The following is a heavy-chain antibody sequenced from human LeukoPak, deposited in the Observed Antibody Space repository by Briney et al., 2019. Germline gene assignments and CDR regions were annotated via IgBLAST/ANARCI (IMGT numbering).Heavy chain of an antibody. CDR1: GYTFTNYG. D-gene: IGHD6-13*01. Sequence: GASVKVSCKASGYTFTNYGIFLVRQAPGQGLEWMGWISTYSGNTNYAQKLQGRVTMTTDTSTSTAYVELRSLTSDDTAVYYCGRPHIPADGNLAYLGQGTVVTVSS. J-gene: IGHJ4*02. CDR2: ISTYSGNT. V-gene: IGHV1-18*01. CDR3: GRPHIPADGNLAY.